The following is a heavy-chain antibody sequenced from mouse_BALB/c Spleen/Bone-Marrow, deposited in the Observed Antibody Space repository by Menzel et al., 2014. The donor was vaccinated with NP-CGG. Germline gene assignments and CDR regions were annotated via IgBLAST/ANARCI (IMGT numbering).Heavy chain of an antibody. V-gene: IGHV4-1*02. CDR3: ARLSYYGRFAY. D-gene: IGHD1-1*01. CDR1: GLDFSRYW. J-gene: IGHJ3*01. CDR2: INPDSSTI. Sequence: EVKLQESGGGLVQPGGSLKLSCAASGLDFSRYWMSWVRQAPGKGLEWIGEINPDSSTINYTPSLKDKFIISRDNAKNTLYLQMSKVRSEDTALYYCARLSYYGRFAYWGQGTLVTVSA.